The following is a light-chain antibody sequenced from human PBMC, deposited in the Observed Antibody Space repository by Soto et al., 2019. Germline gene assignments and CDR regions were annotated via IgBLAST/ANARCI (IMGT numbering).Light chain of an antibody. CDR2: AAS. V-gene: IGKV1-8*01. J-gene: IGKJ3*01. CDR3: QQYYSYPRT. CDR1: KGFSSY. Sequence: AIRMTQSPSSFSASTGDRVPITCRAGKGFSSYFAWYQQKPGKAPKLRIYAASTLQSGVPSRFSGSGSGTDFTLTISCLQSEDFATYYCQQYYSYPRTFGPGTKVDIK.